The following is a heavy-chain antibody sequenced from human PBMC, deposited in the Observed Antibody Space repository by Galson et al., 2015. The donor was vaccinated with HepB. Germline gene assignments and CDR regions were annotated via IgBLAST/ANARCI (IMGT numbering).Heavy chain of an antibody. V-gene: IGHV3-11*01. Sequence: SLRLSCAASGFTFSDYYMSWIRQAPGKGLEWVSYISTRGNTIYYADSVKGRFTISRDNAKNSLFLEMNSLRAEDTAVYYCAREVAGVYYPEYWGQGTLVTVS. D-gene: IGHD3-10*01. CDR1: GFTFSDYY. CDR3: AREVAGVYYPEY. CDR2: ISTRGNTI. J-gene: IGHJ4*02.